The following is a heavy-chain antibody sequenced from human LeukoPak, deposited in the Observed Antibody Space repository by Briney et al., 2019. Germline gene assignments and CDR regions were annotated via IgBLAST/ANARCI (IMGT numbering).Heavy chain of an antibody. D-gene: IGHD1-26*01. Sequence: SETLSLTCTVSGGSISSYYWSWIRQTAGKGLEWMGRIYTSGSTNYNASLKSRVSMPVDTSKTQFSLKLSSVTAADTALFYCARENSGSYREFDYWGQGTLVTVSS. CDR1: GGSISSYY. CDR2: IYTSGST. CDR3: ARENSGSYREFDY. V-gene: IGHV4-4*07. J-gene: IGHJ4*02.